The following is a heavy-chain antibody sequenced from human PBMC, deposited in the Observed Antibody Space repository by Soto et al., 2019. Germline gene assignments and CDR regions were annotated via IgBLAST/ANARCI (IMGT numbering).Heavy chain of an antibody. CDR2: IFPGDSDT. CDR1: GYNFAGYW. Sequence: GDSLKISCKTSGYNFAGYWIGWVRQMPGKGLEWLGIIFPGDSDTKYSPSFQGQVIISADKSIRTAYLQCSSLKASDTAIYYCARQSGMDVWGQGTTVTVSS. J-gene: IGHJ6*02. D-gene: IGHD5-12*01. V-gene: IGHV5-51*01. CDR3: ARQSGMDV.